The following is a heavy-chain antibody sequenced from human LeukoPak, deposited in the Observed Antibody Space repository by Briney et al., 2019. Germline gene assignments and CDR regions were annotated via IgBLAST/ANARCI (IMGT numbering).Heavy chain of an antibody. Sequence: SVTLSLTCTVSSGSISTSNYYWGWVRQPPGKALEWIGNIFYSPSLKSRVTISLDTSRNQFSLKLNSVTAADTAVYYCAKSNGYGLIDIWGQGTMVTVSS. CDR2: IF. D-gene: IGHD3-10*01. CDR1: SGSISTSNYY. V-gene: IGHV4-39*07. CDR3: AKSNGYGLIDI. J-gene: IGHJ3*02.